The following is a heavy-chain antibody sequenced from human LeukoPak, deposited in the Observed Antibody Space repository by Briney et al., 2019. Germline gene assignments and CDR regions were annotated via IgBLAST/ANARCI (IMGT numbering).Heavy chain of an antibody. CDR3: ARGPSYYDSGSPFDY. CDR2: IYYSGST. Sequence: SETLSLTCTVSGDSISSYYWSWIRQTPGKGLEWIGYIYYSGSTNYNPSLRSRVTMSVDTSKNQFSLKLSSVTAADTAVYYCARGPSYYDSGSPFDYWGQGTLVTASS. J-gene: IGHJ4*02. V-gene: IGHV4-59*08. D-gene: IGHD3-10*01. CDR1: GDSISSYY.